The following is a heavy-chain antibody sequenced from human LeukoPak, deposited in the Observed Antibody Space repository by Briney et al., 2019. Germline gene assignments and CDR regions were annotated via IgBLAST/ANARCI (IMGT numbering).Heavy chain of an antibody. V-gene: IGHV3-21*01. CDR1: GFTFSNYR. Sequence: GGSLRLSCAASGFTFSNYRMNWVRQAPGKGLEWVSSISVTSSYIYYADSVKGRFTISRDNANSSLSLQMHSLRAEDTSVYYCAREDSGSYDPGSFDIWGQGTLVAVSS. CDR3: AREDSGSYDPGSFDI. CDR2: ISVTSSYI. D-gene: IGHD1-26*01. J-gene: IGHJ3*02.